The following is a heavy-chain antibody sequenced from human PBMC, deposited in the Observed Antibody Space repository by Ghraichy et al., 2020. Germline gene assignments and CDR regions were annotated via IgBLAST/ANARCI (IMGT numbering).Heavy chain of an antibody. CDR1: GFTFSSYG. J-gene: IGHJ4*02. D-gene: IGHD2-21*02. Sequence: GESLNISCAASGFTFSSYGMHWVRQAPGKGLEWVAVISYDGSNKYYADSVKGRFTISRDNSKNTLYLQMNSLRAEDTAVYYCAKESCGGDCYPDYWGQGTLVTVSS. CDR3: AKESCGGDCYPDY. CDR2: ISYDGSNK. V-gene: IGHV3-30*18.